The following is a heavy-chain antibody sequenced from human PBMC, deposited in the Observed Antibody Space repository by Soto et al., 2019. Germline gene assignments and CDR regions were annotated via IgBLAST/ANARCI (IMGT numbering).Heavy chain of an antibody. D-gene: IGHD6-6*01. CDR2: IIPIFGTA. CDR3: ARQKQLDYYYYGMDV. J-gene: IGHJ6*02. CDR1: GGTFSSYA. Sequence: SVKVSCKASGGTFSSYAISWVRQAPGQGLEWMGGIIPIFGTANYAQKFQGRVTITADESTSTAYMELSSLRSEDTAVYYCARQKQLDYYYYGMDVWGQGTTVTVSS. V-gene: IGHV1-69*13.